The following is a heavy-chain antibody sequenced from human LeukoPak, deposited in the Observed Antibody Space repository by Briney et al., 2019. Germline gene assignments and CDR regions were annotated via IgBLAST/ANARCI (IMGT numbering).Heavy chain of an antibody. CDR1: GFTFSSYE. V-gene: IGHV3-30*02. J-gene: IGHJ4*02. CDR2: IRYDGSNK. Sequence: GGSLRLSCAASGFTFSSYEMNWVRQAPGKGLEWVAFIRYDGSNKYYADSVKGRFTISRDNSKNTLYLQMNSLRAEDTAVYYCAKEVLDYGDSGGDDYWGQGTLVTVSS. D-gene: IGHD4-17*01. CDR3: AKEVLDYGDSGGDDY.